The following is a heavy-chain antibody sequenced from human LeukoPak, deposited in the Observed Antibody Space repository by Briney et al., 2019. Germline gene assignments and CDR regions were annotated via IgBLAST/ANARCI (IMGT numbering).Heavy chain of an antibody. V-gene: IGHV1-8*02. Sequence: ASVKVSCKASGYTFTSYGISWVRQATGQGLEWMGWMNPNSGDAAYAQKFQGRVAMTRDVSISTAYMELSSLTSEDTAVYYCARGLGDYYDTSDFYYAVAAHWGQGTLVTVSS. CDR1: GYTFTSYG. D-gene: IGHD3-22*01. CDR2: MNPNSGDA. CDR3: ARGLGDYYDTSDFYYAVAAH. J-gene: IGHJ4*02.